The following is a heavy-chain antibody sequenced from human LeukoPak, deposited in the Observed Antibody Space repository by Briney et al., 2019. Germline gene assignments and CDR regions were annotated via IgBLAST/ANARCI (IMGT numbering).Heavy chain of an antibody. J-gene: IGHJ4*02. CDR2: ISWDGGST. V-gene: IGHV3-43*01. Sequence: GGSLRLSCAASGFTFDDYSMHWVRQGPGKGLEWVSVISWDGGSTSYADSVKGRFTISRDNSKNSLYLQMNSLRSEDSALYYRAKDRGGVDYWGQGTLVTVSS. CDR3: AKDRGGVDY. CDR1: GFTFDDYS. D-gene: IGHD3-16*01.